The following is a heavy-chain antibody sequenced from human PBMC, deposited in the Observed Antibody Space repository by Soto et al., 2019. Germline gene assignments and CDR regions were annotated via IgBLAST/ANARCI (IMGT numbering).Heavy chain of an antibody. Sequence: SETLSLTCTVSGDSINSVDHYWSWIRQPPGKGLEWMGYIYHSGSTHYNPSLNSRLTISIDTSTNRFSLNLTSVTAADTAVYFCARLRWETENNWFDPWGQGALVTVSS. CDR3: ARLRWETENNWFDP. J-gene: IGHJ5*02. CDR1: GDSINSVDHY. V-gene: IGHV4-30-4*01. CDR2: IYHSGST. D-gene: IGHD1-26*01.